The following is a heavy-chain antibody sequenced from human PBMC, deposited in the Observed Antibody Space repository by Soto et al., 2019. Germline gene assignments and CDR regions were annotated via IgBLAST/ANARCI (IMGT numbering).Heavy chain of an antibody. CDR3: ARGDREDIAVVIGVRPGEYGVDV. D-gene: IGHD2-15*01. J-gene: IGHJ6*02. CDR2: ISYDGGNK. Sequence: GGSLSLSCAASGFTFRSYAMHSVRQAPGKGLEWVAVISYDGGNKFYRDYVKGRFTISRDNSKNTLYLQINSLRYEDTAVYYCARGDREDIAVVIGVRPGEYGVDVWGQGTTVTVSS. V-gene: IGHV3-30-3*01. CDR1: GFTFRSYA.